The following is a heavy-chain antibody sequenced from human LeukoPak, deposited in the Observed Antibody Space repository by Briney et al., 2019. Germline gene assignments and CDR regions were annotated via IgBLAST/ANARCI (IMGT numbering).Heavy chain of an antibody. V-gene: IGHV3-30*04. D-gene: IGHD3-10*01. J-gene: IGHJ1*01. CDR3: ARPRERYGSDAEYFQH. Sequence: GGSLRLSCAASGFTFSSYAMHWVRQAPGKGLEWVAVISYDGSNKYYADSVKGRFTISRDNSKNTLYLQMNSLRADDTAVYYCARPRERYGSDAEYFQHWGQGTLVTVSS. CDR2: ISYDGSNK. CDR1: GFTFSSYA.